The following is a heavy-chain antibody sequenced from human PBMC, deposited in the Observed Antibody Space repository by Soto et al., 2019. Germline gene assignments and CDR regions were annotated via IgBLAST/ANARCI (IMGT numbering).Heavy chain of an antibody. V-gene: IGHV3-13*01. J-gene: IGHJ6*02. CDR1: GFSFSDYD. CDR2: IGIAGDT. Sequence: DVQLVESGGTLVQPGGSLRLSCAASGFSFSDYDMHWVRQATGKGLEWVSGIGIAGDTYYSGSVKGRFTISREIAKNALYLQMNSLRAGDTAVYYCARDRHGMDGWGQGTTVTVSS. CDR3: ARDRHGMDG.